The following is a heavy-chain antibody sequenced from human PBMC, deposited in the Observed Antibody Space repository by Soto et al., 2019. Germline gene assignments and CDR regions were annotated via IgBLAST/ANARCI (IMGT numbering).Heavy chain of an antibody. V-gene: IGHV3-53*01. CDR2: VYIDGGT. CDR1: GFTLRDQY. D-gene: IGHD3-3*01. CDR3: AREPLWSGPLPLDAFDI. J-gene: IGHJ3*02. Sequence: DANLEQSGGGLIQPGGSLRLSCAGSGFTLRDQYMTWVRQAPGKGLEWVSVVYIDGGTDYADSVKGRFTISRDNSKNTLYLQMNRLRAEDTAMYYCAREPLWSGPLPLDAFDIWGQGTMVTVSS.